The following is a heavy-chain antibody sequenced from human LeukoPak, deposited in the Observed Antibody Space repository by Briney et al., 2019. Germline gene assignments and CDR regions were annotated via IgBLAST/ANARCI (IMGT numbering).Heavy chain of an antibody. J-gene: IGHJ4*02. D-gene: IGHD3-9*01. CDR2: IYHSGST. CDR3: ARAKVLRYFDWIAD. Sequence: SETLSLTCTVSGGSISSGGYYWSWIRQPPGKGLEWIGYIYHSGSTYYNPSLKSRVTISVDRSKNQFSLKLSSVTAADTAVYYCARAKVLRYFDWIADWGQGTLVTVSS. CDR1: GGSISSGGYY. V-gene: IGHV4-30-2*01.